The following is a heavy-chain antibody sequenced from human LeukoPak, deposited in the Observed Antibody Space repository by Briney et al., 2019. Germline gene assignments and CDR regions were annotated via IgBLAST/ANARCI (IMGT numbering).Heavy chain of an antibody. V-gene: IGHV3-23*01. CDR1: GFTFSSYA. D-gene: IGHD5-18*01. Sequence: PGGSLRLSCAASGFTFSSYAMSWVRQAPGKGLEWVSAISGSGGSTYYADSVKGRFTISRDNSKNTLYLQMNSLRAEDTAVYYCARDMGYSYGYSYFDHWGQGTLVTVSS. CDR3: ARDMGYSYGYSYFDH. CDR2: ISGSGGST. J-gene: IGHJ4*02.